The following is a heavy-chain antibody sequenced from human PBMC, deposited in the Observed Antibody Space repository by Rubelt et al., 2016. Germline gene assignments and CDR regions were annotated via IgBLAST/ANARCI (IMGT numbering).Heavy chain of an antibody. CDR1: GFTFSSYG. V-gene: IGHV3-30*03. CDR3: AREGVTAPAFDY. Sequence: QVQLVESGGGVVQPGRSLRLSCAASGFTFSSYGMHWVRQAPGKGLEWVAVISYDGSNKYYADSVKGRFTISRDNAKNSLYLQMNSLGAEETAMYYCAREGVTAPAFDYWGQGTLVTVSS. D-gene: IGHD2-21*02. CDR2: ISYDGSNK. J-gene: IGHJ4*02.